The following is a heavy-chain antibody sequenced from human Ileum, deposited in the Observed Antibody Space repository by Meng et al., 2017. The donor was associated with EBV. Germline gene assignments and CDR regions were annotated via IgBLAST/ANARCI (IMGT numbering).Heavy chain of an antibody. CDR1: GGSITERNS. V-gene: IGHV4-4*02. Sequence: KLTDPGPGLVKPSSTLSLTGDVYGGSITERNSWSWVRQPPGPGLEWIGEIYHNGGTNYNPSLKSRVTISVDKSKNEISLKLRSVTAADTAVYYCARWAFIYSYGFDNWGQGTLVTVSS. D-gene: IGHD5-18*01. CDR3: ARWAFIYSYGFDN. CDR2: IYHNGGT. J-gene: IGHJ4*02.